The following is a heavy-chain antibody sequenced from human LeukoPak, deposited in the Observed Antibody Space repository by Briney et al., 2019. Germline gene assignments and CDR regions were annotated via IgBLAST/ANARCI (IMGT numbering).Heavy chain of an antibody. V-gene: IGHV3-7*01. CDR2: IKKDGSEK. CDR1: GFTFSSYW. Sequence: GGSPRLSSAASGFTFSSYWRSSVPQALGKGLESVANIKKDGSEKYYVDSVKSRFTISRDNDKNSLYLQMNSLRAEDTAVYYCARYASDLAVAGTLDYWGQGTLVTVSS. D-gene: IGHD6-19*01. CDR3: ARYASDLAVAGTLDY. J-gene: IGHJ4*02.